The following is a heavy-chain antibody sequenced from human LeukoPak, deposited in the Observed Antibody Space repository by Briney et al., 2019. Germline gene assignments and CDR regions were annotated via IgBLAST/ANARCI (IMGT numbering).Heavy chain of an antibody. CDR3: ARPGYSGRAAYGLDV. V-gene: IGHV5-51*01. CDR2: IYPGDSDT. J-gene: IGHJ6*02. CDR1: GYTFTNYW. Sequence: GESLKISCKGSGYTFTNYWIGWVRQMPGKGLEWMGIIYPGDSDTRYSPSFQGQVAISADKSISTAYLQWSSLKASDTAIYYCARPGYSGRAAYGLDVWGQGTTVTVSS. D-gene: IGHD6-13*01.